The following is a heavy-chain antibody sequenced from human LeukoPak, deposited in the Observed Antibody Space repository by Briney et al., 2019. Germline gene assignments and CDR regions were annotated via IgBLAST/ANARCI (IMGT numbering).Heavy chain of an antibody. CDR2: ISGTSSFT. J-gene: IGHJ5*02. CDR1: GFTFSHYY. V-gene: IGHV3-11*06. CDR3: ARDLRLLS. Sequence: PGGSLRLFCAASGFTFSHYYMSWVRQAPGKGLEWISYISGTSSFTNYADSVKGRFTVSRDNAKNSLYLQMNTLRAEDTAVYYCARDLRLLSWGQGTLGTVS.